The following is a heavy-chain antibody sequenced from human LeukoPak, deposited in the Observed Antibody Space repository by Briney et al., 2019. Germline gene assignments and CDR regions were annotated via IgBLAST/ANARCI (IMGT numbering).Heavy chain of an antibody. CDR1: GGSISSGGYY. CDR2: IYYSGST. D-gene: IGHD3-10*01. CDR3: ARDRGIRASIDY. V-gene: IGHV4-31*03. J-gene: IGHJ4*02. Sequence: SQTLSLTCTVSGGSISSGGYYWSWIRQHPGKGLEWIGYIYYSGSTYYNPSLKSRDTISVDTSKNQFSLKLSSVTAADTAVYYCARDRGIRASIDYWGQGTLVTVSS.